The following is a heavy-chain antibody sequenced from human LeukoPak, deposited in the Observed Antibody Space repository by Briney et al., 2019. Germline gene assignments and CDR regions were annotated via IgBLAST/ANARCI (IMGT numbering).Heavy chain of an antibody. D-gene: IGHD1-26*01. CDR3: AHSGRRVGPGSEIYFDY. V-gene: IGHV2-5*02. Sequence: ESGPTLVKPTQTLTLTCTFSGFSLRTRGVGVGWIRQPPGKALEWLALIYWDDDKRYSPSLKSRLTITKDTSKNQVVLTMTNMDPVDTATFYCAHSGRRVGPGSEIYFDYWGQGTLVTVSS. CDR1: GFSLRTRGVG. J-gene: IGHJ4*02. CDR2: IYWDDDK.